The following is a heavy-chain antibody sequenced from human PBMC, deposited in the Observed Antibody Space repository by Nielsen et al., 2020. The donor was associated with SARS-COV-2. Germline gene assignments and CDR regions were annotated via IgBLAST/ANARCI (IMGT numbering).Heavy chain of an antibody. D-gene: IGHD3-22*01. CDR3: ARGRYDSNGYYRLDY. J-gene: IGHJ4*02. Sequence: LRLSCAVSGGSISSGGYSWSWIRQPPGKGLEWIGEIDHSGSSNSKPSLKSRVSISVDTSKKQISLRLRSVTAADTAVYYCARGRYDSNGYYRLDYWGQGTLVTVSS. CDR1: GGSISSGGYS. V-gene: IGHV4-30-2*01. CDR2: IDHSGSS.